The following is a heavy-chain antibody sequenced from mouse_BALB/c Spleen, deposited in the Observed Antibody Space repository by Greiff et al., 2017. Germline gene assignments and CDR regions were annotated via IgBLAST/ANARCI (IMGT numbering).Heavy chain of an antibody. J-gene: IGHJ2*01. CDR3: ARDYGYDGYFDY. V-gene: IGHV5-6-3*01. CDR2: INSNGGST. CDR1: GFTFSSYG. D-gene: IGHD2-2*01. Sequence: EVKLVESGGGLVQPGGSLKLSCAASGFTFSSYGMSWVRQTPDKRLELVATINSNGGSTYYPDSVKGRFTISRDNAKNTLYLQMSSLKSEDTAMYYCARDYGYDGYFDYWGQGTTLTVSS.